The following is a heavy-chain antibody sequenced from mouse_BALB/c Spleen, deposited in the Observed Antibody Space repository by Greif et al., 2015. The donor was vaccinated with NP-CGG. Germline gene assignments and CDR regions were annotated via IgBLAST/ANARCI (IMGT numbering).Heavy chain of an antibody. Sequence: EVQLVESGGGLVQPKGSLKLSCAASGFTFNTYAMNWVRQAPGKGLEWVARIRSKSNNYATYYADSVKDRFTISRDDSQSMLYLQMNNLKTEDTAMYYCVRHWGRSYAMDYWGQGTSVTVSS. V-gene: IGHV10-1*02. CDR2: IRSKSNNYAT. CDR1: GFTFNTYA. CDR3: VRHWGRSYAMDY. J-gene: IGHJ4*01.